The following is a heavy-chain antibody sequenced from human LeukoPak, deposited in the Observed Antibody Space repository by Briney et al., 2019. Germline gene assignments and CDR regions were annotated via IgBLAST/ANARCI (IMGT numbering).Heavy chain of an antibody. CDR3: ARDLGLFSPPRRDYGSGSYPTDAFDI. D-gene: IGHD3-10*01. J-gene: IGHJ3*02. CDR1: GYTFTSYA. V-gene: IGHV7-4-1*02. CDR2: INTNTGNP. Sequence: ASVKVSCKASGYTFTSYAMNWVRQAPGQGLEWMGWINTNTGNPTYAQGFTGRFVFSLDTSVSTAYLQISSLKAEDTAVYYCARDLGLFSPPRRDYGSGSYPTDAFDIWGQGTMVTVSS.